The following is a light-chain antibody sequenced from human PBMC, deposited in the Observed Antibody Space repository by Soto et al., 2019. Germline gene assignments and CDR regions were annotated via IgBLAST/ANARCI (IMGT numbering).Light chain of an antibody. Sequence: EIVLTQSPGTLSVSPGERAALSCKASQSVTSNYLAWYQQRPGQAPRLLIYAANRRATGSPDRLTGSGSGTDFNRTISSLEPEDSALYYCQQYAGAPWPFGQGTRVEIK. V-gene: IGKV3-20*01. CDR2: AAN. CDR1: QSVTSNY. CDR3: QQYAGAPWP. J-gene: IGKJ1*01.